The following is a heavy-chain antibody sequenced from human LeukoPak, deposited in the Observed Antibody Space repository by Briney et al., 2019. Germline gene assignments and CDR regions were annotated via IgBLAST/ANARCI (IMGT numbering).Heavy chain of an antibody. CDR1: GGSISSYY. J-gene: IGHJ3*02. CDR2: IFYSGST. CDR3: ARETYRWHDVFDM. D-gene: IGHD5-24*01. V-gene: IGHV4-59*01. Sequence: SETLSLTCTVSGGSISSYYWSWIRQPPGKGLEWIGYIFYSGSTNYNPSLKSRVTISVDTSKNKLSLKLSSVTAADTAVYYCARETYRWHDVFDMWGQGTMLTVSS.